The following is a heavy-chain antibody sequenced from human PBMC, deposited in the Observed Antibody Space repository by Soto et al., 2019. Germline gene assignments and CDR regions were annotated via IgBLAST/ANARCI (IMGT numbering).Heavy chain of an antibody. CDR3: ARAEMKQQLVPAVLDY. J-gene: IGHJ4*02. Sequence: SETLSLTCTVSGGSISSGDYYWSWIRQPPGKGLKWIGYIYYSGSTYYNPSLKSRVTISVDTSKNQFSLKLSSVTAADTAVYYCARAEMKQQLVPAVLDYWGQGTLVTVSS. V-gene: IGHV4-30-4*01. D-gene: IGHD6-13*01. CDR2: IYYSGST. CDR1: GGSISSGDYY.